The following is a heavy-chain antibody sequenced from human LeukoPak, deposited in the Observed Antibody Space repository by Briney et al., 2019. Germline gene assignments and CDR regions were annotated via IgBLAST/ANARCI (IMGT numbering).Heavy chain of an antibody. CDR3: AKGSYYDSSGYHFDY. Sequence: HPGGSLRLSCAASGFTFSSYAMSWVRQAPGKGLEWVSAISGSGDSTYYGDSVKGRFTISRDNSKNTLYVQVNSLGTEDTAAYYCAKGSYYDSSGYHFDYWGQGTLVTVSS. CDR1: GFTFSSYA. D-gene: IGHD3-22*01. V-gene: IGHV3-23*01. CDR2: ISGSGDST. J-gene: IGHJ4*02.